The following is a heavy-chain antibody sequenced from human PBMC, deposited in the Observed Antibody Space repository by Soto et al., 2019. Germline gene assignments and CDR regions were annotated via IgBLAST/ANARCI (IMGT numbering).Heavy chain of an antibody. CDR1: GFTFSSYA. Sequence: HPGGSLRLSCAASGFTFSSYAMHWVRQAPGKGLEYVSAISSNGGSTYYANSVKGRFTISRDNSKNTLYLQMGSLRAEDMAVFYCARVALLWFGELEYYFDYWGQGTLVTVSS. V-gene: IGHV3-64*01. J-gene: IGHJ4*02. CDR2: ISSNGGST. CDR3: ARVALLWFGELEYYFDY. D-gene: IGHD3-10*01.